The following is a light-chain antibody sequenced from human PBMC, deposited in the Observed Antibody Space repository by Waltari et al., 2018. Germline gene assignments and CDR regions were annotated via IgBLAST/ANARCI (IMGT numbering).Light chain of an antibody. CDR3: QQYDNWLGT. CDR2: GAS. V-gene: IGKV3-15*01. CDR1: QSIRSN. Sequence: ELVMTQSPATLSVFPVERATLSCSASQSIRSNSAWNKHTPGQAPRLLSYGASTRATGIPARFSGSGSGTEFTLTISSLQSEDFAVYFCQQYDNWLGTFGQGTKVEIK. J-gene: IGKJ1*01.